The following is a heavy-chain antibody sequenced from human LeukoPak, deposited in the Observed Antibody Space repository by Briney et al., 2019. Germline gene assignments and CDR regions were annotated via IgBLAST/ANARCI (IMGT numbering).Heavy chain of an antibody. CDR3: ARVGVGYCSSTSCFPFDY. V-gene: IGHV1-46*01. CDR2: INPSGGST. D-gene: IGHD2-2*01. J-gene: IGHJ4*02. Sequence: ASVKVSCKASGYTFTSYYMHWVRQAPGQGLEWMGIINPSGGSTSYAQKFQGRVTMTRDTSTSTVYMELSSLRSEDTAVYYCARVGVGYCSSTSCFPFDYWGQGTLVTVPS. CDR1: GYTFTSYY.